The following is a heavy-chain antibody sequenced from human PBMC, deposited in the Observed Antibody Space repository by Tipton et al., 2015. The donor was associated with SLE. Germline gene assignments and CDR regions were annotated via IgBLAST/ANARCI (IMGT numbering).Heavy chain of an antibody. CDR2: IYHSGST. V-gene: IGHV4-38-2*02. Sequence: TLSLTCTVSGYSISSGFYWGWIRQPPGKGLEWIGNIYHSGSTFYNPSLKSRVTISVDTSKNQFSLKLSSVTAADTAVYYCAGLRDEPYAFDIWGQGTMVTVSS. D-gene: IGHD1-14*01. CDR3: AGLRDEPYAFDI. J-gene: IGHJ3*02. CDR1: GYSISSGFY.